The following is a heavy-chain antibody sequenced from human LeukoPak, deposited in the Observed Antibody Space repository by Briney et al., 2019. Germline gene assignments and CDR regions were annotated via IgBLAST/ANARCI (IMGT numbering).Heavy chain of an antibody. CDR2: ISSSGSTI. CDR3: ARDVKGNYDFWSGYYTRGGNWFDP. D-gene: IGHD3-3*01. J-gene: IGHJ5*02. Sequence: GGSLRLSCAASGFTFSDYYMSWIRQAPGKGLEWVSYISSSGSTIYYADSVKGRFTISRDNAKNSLYLQMNSLRAEDTAVYYCARDVKGNYDFWSGYYTRGGNWFDPWGQGTLVTVSS. CDR1: GFTFSDYY. V-gene: IGHV3-11*04.